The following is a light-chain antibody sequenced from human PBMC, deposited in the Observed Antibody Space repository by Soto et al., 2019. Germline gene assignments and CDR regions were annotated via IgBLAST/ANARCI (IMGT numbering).Light chain of an antibody. CDR2: GAS. Sequence: VLTQSPATLSVSPGERATFSCRASQSISTILAWYQHKPGQPPRLLIYGASTRATGIPDRFSGGGSGTEFTLTISSLQSEDFDVYYCQQYNNWPITFGQGTRLEIK. J-gene: IGKJ5*01. V-gene: IGKV3-15*01. CDR1: QSISTI. CDR3: QQYNNWPIT.